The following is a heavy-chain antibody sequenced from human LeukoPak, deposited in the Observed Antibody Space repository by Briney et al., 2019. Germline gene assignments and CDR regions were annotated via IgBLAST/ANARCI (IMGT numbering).Heavy chain of an antibody. V-gene: IGHV1-8*01. CDR3: ARDSSSWYDPYYGMDV. J-gene: IGHJ6*02. D-gene: IGHD6-13*01. Sequence: GASVKVSCKASGYTFTSYDINWVRQATGQGLEWMGWMNPNSGNTGYAQKFQGRVTMTRNTSISTAYMELSSLRSEDTAVYYCARDSSSWYDPYYGMDVWGRGTTVTVSS. CDR1: GYTFTSYD. CDR2: MNPNSGNT.